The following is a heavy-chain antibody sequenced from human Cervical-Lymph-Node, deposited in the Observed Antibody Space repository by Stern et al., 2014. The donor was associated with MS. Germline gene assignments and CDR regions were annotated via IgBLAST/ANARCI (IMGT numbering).Heavy chain of an antibody. CDR3: ASRYTGWDNPYHFYGMDV. CDR1: GGTFNRFA. CDR2: IIPMSGKA. D-gene: IGHD6-19*01. Sequence: QVQLVQSGAEVNRPGSSVNVSCKASGGTFNRFAFSWVRQAPGQGLEWMGGIIPMSGKASYAQKFQDRGKLNADESTSTAYMDLSSLRSEDAAVYYCASRYTGWDNPYHFYGMDVWGQGTAVTVSS. V-gene: IGHV1-69*01. J-gene: IGHJ6*02.